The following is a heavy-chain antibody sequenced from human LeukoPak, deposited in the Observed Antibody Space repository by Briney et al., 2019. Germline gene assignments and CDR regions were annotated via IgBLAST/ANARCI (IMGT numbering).Heavy chain of an antibody. Sequence: GGSLRLSCAASGFTFTTFWMSWVRQAPGKGLEWVANINQDGSAKRYVDSVKGRFTITRDNAKNSLDPQMNSLRVEDTAVYYCARGTGVDYWGQGTLVCVSS. CDR2: INQDGSAK. CDR1: GFTFTTFW. V-gene: IGHV3-7*01. D-gene: IGHD3-10*01. J-gene: IGHJ4*02. CDR3: ARGTGVDY.